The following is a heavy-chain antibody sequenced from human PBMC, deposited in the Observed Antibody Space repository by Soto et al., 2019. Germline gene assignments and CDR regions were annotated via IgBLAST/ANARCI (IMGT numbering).Heavy chain of an antibody. CDR2: ISTGDGSYK. CDR1: GLSFSAYS. Sequence: EVQLVESGGGLVKPGGSLRLSCVASGLSFSAYSMNWVRQAPGGGLEWVSSISTGDGSYKYYADSVRGRFTVSRDNAKNSVFLQMNSLRADDTAVYYCAGPAWGGSYLDYWGQGTLVTVSS. J-gene: IGHJ4*02. CDR3: AGPAWGGSYLDY. V-gene: IGHV3-21*01. D-gene: IGHD3-16*01.